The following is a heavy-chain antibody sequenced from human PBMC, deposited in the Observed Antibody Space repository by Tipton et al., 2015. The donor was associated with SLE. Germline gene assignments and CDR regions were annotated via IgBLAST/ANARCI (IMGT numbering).Heavy chain of an antibody. D-gene: IGHD6-13*01. CDR1: GSFISSGYF. CDR3: ARQVYSSIWYGWFDP. V-gene: IGHV4-38-2*01. Sequence: TLSLTCAVSGSFISSGYFWGWIRQPPGKGLEWIGSFYHSGSTYNHPSLKCRVTISVDTSKNQFSLRLSSVTAADTAVYYCARQVYSSIWYGWFDPWGQGTLVTVSS. J-gene: IGHJ5*02. CDR2: FYHSGST.